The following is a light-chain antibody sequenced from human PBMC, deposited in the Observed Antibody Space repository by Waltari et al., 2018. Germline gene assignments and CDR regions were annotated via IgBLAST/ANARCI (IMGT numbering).Light chain of an antibody. Sequence: DIQMTQSPSTLSASVGDRVTITCRASQSISTWLPWYQQKPGKAPKRLVYKASLLESGVPLRFSGSGSGTEFTLTISGLQPDDSATYYCQQFHNSWTFGQGTKVEIK. CDR3: QQFHNSWT. CDR1: QSISTW. J-gene: IGKJ1*01. CDR2: KAS. V-gene: IGKV1-5*03.